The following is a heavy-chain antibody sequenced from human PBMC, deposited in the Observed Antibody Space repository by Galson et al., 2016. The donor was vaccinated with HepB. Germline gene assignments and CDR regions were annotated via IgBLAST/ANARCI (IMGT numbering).Heavy chain of an antibody. J-gene: IGHJ4*02. CDR3: AKQIYTMEQWLVPEFDY. CDR1: GFTFSSYG. CDR2: ISYDGSNK. Sequence: SLRLSCAASGFTFSSYGMHWVRQAPGKGLEWVAVISYDGSNKYYADSVKGRFTISRDNSKNTLYLQMNSLRAEDTAVYYCAKQIYTMEQWLVPEFDYWGRGTLVTVSS. D-gene: IGHD6-19*01. V-gene: IGHV3-30*18.